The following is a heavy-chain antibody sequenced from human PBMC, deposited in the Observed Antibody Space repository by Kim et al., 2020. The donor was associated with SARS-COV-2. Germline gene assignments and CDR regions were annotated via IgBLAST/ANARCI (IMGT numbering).Heavy chain of an antibody. J-gene: IGHJ4*02. D-gene: IGHD3-10*01. Sequence: YNPSLKRRVTISVDTSKNQFSLKLSSVTAADTAVYYCASMVRGGLFDYWGQGTLVTVSS. V-gene: IGHV4-30-2*05. CDR3: ASMVRGGLFDY.